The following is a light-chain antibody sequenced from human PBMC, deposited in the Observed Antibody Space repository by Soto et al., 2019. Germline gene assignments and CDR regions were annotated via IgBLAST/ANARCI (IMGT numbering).Light chain of an antibody. CDR1: QSVSSSY. J-gene: IGKJ5*01. V-gene: IGKV3-20*01. CDR3: QQYNNWPIT. CDR2: GAS. Sequence: DSVVTQSPKTLSLSPGERATLSCRASQSVSSSYLAWYQQKPGQAPRLLIYGASSRATGIPDRFSGSGSGTDFTLTISSLQSEDFEIYYCQQYNNWPITFGQRRLPAVK.